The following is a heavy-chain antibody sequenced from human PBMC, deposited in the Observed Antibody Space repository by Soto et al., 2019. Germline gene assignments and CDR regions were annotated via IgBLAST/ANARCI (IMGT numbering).Heavy chain of an antibody. CDR3: ARSERSRYSSMFDY. CDR1: GGTFSSYA. Sequence: SVKVSFKASGGTFSSYAIIWVRQAPGQGLEWMGGIIPIFGTANYAQKFQGRVTITADESTSTAYMELSSLRSEDTAVYYCARSERSRYSSMFDYWGHGTRVNVSS. V-gene: IGHV1-69*01. CDR2: IIPIFGTA. J-gene: IGHJ4*01. D-gene: IGHD4-4*01.